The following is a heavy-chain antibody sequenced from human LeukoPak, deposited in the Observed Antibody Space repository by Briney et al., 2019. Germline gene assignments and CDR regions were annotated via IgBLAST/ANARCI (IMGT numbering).Heavy chain of an antibody. J-gene: IGHJ6*02. D-gene: IGHD3-16*01. Sequence: SQTLSLTCTVSGGSISSGDYYWSWIRQPPGKGLEWIGYIYYSGSTYYNPPLKSRVTISVDTSKNQFSLKLSSVTAADTAVYYCARDSYDNDGMDVWGQGTTVTVSS. CDR1: GGSISSGDYY. V-gene: IGHV4-30-4*01. CDR2: IYYSGST. CDR3: ARDSYDNDGMDV.